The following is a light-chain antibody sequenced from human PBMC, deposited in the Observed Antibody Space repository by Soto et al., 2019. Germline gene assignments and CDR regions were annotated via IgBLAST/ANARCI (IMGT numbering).Light chain of an antibody. V-gene: IGKV1-9*01. J-gene: IGKJ2*01. Sequence: DIQLTQSPSFLSASVGDRVTITCRASQGSSSYLAWYQQKPGKAPKLLIYSASTLQSGVPTRFSGSGSGTEVTLTISPLQPEDFATYYCLQLNSSPYTFGQGTKLEIK. CDR3: LQLNSSPYT. CDR1: QGSSSY. CDR2: SAS.